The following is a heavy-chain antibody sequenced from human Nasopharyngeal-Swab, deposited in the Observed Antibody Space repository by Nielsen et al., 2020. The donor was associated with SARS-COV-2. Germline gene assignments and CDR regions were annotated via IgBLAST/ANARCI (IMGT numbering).Heavy chain of an antibody. J-gene: IGHJ4*02. CDR3: ARAAGYYYDSSGYLN. CDR1: GGFISTYY. V-gene: IGHV4-59*01. CDR2: IYYSGST. D-gene: IGHD3-22*01. Sequence: SETLSLTCTVSGGFISTYYWSWIRQPPGKGLEWIGYIYYSGSTNYNPSLKSRVTISVDTSKNQFSLKLSSVTAADTAVYYCARAAGYYYDSSGYLNWGQGTLVTVSS.